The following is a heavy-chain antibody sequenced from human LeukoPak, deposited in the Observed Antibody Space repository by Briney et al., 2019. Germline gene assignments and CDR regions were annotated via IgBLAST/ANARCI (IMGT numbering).Heavy chain of an antibody. Sequence: ASVKVSCKTSGYRFTGYYMHWVRQAPGQGLEWLGWINPSSGDTNYAQKFQGRAAMTRDTSISTAYMELGRLTSDDTAVYYCVPANDRYFFFDYCRQGPLITVSS. CDR2: INPSSGDT. CDR1: GYRFTGYY. V-gene: IGHV1-2*02. J-gene: IGHJ4*02. D-gene: IGHD2/OR15-2a*01. CDR3: VPANDRYFFFDY.